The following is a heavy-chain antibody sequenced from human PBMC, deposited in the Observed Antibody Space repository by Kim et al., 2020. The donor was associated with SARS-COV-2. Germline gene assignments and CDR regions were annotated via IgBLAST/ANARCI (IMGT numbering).Heavy chain of an antibody. CDR2: FDPEDGET. D-gene: IGHD3-3*01. V-gene: IGHV1-24*01. CDR3: ATRKRLYYDFWSGYYTHKGGDYGMDV. CDR1: GYTLTELS. Sequence: ASVKVSCKVSGYTLTELSMHWVRQAPGKGLEWMGGFDPEDGETIYAQKFQGRVTMTEDTSTDTAYMELSSLRSEDTAVYYCATRKRLYYDFWSGYYTHKGGDYGMDVWGQGTTVTVSS. J-gene: IGHJ6*02.